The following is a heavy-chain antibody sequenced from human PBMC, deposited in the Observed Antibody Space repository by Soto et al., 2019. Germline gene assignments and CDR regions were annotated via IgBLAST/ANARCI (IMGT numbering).Heavy chain of an antibody. CDR3: ARDRGRFLEWLSHYYYYGMDV. CDR1: GFTFSSYG. V-gene: IGHV3-33*01. D-gene: IGHD3-3*01. Sequence: QVQLVESGGGVVQPGRSLRLSCAASGFTFSSYGMHWVRQAPGKGLEWVAVIWYDGSNKYYADSVKGRFTISRDNSKNTLYLLMTSLRAEDTAVYYCARDRGRFLEWLSHYYYYGMDVWGPGTTVTVSS. J-gene: IGHJ6*02. CDR2: IWYDGSNK.